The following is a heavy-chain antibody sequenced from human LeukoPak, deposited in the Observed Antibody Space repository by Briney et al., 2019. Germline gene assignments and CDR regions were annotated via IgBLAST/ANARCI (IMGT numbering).Heavy chain of an antibody. CDR2: ISGSGDNT. D-gene: IGHD6-19*01. CDR3: AKRSGYTTGWFFDF. CDR1: GGSFSGYY. V-gene: IGHV3-23*01. J-gene: IGHJ4*02. Sequence: ETLSLTCAVYGGSFSGYYWSWIRQAPGKGLEWVSSISGSGDNTYYAESVKGRFTISRDNSKNTLFLQMNGLRAEDTAVFYCAKRSGYTTGWFFDFWGQGTLVTVSS.